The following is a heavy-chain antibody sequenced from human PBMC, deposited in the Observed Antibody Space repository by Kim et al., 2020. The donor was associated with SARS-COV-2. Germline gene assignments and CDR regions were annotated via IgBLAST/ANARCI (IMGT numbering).Heavy chain of an antibody. CDR1: GFTFSSYA. J-gene: IGHJ5*02. CDR3: ARDGSSFHLTRNWFDP. V-gene: IGHV3-30*04. CDR2: ISYDGSNK. Sequence: GGSLRLSCAASGFTFSSYAMHWVRQAPGKGLEWVAVISYDGSNKYYADSVKGRFTISRDNSKNTLYLQMNSLRAEDTAVYYCARDGSSFHLTRNWFDPWGRGTLVTVSS. D-gene: IGHD6-13*01.